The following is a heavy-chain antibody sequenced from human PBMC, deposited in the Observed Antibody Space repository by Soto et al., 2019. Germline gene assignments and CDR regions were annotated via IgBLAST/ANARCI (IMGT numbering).Heavy chain of an antibody. Sequence: QVQLVESGGGVVQPGRSLRLSCAASGFTFSSYAMHWVRQAPGKGLEWVAVISYDGSNKYYADSVKGRFTISRDNSKNTLYLQMNSLRAEDTAVYYCARATHYQGGWGYWGQGTLVTVSS. V-gene: IGHV3-30-3*01. J-gene: IGHJ4*02. CDR2: ISYDGSNK. CDR1: GFTFSSYA. CDR3: ARATHYQGGWGY. D-gene: IGHD2-15*01.